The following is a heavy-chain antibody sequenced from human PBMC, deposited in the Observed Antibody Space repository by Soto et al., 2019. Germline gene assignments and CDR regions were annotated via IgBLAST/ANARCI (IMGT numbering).Heavy chain of an antibody. J-gene: IGHJ4*02. V-gene: IGHV1-69*02. D-gene: IGHD3-10*01. CDR2: INPIGSMS. CDR3: SASYGSGYRAFDY. CDR1: GDTFSFYP. Sequence: QVQLVQSGTEVKKPGSSVKVSCKASGDTFSFYPINWVRQAPGLGLEWVGRINPIGSMSNYAQKFQGRVSMTTDRSTSTASMELRSLTSDDTAMYFCSASYGSGYRAFDYWGQGALVIVSS.